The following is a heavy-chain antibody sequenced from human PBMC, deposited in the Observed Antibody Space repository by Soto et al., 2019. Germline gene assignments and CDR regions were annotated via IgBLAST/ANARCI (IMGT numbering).Heavy chain of an antibody. J-gene: IGHJ4*02. Sequence: GASVKVSCKASGGTFSRNTISWVRQAPGQGLEWMGGIMPIFGSANYAQKFQGRVTITADEYTRTVYMELSRLRSEDTAIYYCARQFDSDTSGYYYAHWGQGTLVTVSS. CDR1: GGTFSRNT. V-gene: IGHV1-69*13. CDR2: IMPIFGSA. D-gene: IGHD3-22*01. CDR3: ARQFDSDTSGYYYAH.